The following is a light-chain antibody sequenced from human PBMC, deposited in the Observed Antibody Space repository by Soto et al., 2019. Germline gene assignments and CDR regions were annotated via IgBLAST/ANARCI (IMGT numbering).Light chain of an antibody. CDR3: QQRSNWPLT. V-gene: IGKV3-11*01. CDR1: QSVSSS. CDR2: DAS. J-gene: IGKJ4*01. Sequence: EIVLTQSPATLSLSPGERATLSCRASQSVSSSLAWYQQRPGQAPRLLIYDASNRATGIPARFSGSGSGTDFTRTISSIEPEEFAVYYCQQRSNWPLTFGGGTKVEIK.